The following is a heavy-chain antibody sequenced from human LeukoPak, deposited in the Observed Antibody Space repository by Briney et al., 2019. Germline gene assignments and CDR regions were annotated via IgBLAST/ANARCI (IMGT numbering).Heavy chain of an antibody. CDR2: IKHDGSEK. V-gene: IGHV3-7*01. CDR1: GFIFTGYF. CDR3: ATDRGWRTSGYYLYYFEY. J-gene: IGHJ4*02. D-gene: IGHD3-3*01. Sequence: GGSLRLTCAASGFIFTGYFMSWVRQAPGKGLEWVASIKHDGSEKYYVDSVRGRFTISRDNTKNLLYLQMSSLRAEDTAVYYCATDRGWRTSGYYLYYFEYWGQGTLVTVSS.